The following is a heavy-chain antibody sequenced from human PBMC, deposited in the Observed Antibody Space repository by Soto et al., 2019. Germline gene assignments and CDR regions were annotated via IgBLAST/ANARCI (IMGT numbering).Heavy chain of an antibody. V-gene: IGHV4-59*08. D-gene: IGHD2-15*01. CDR3: ARHSRSTATPWGHWFDP. J-gene: IGHJ5*02. CDR2: IYYTGST. Sequence: QVQLQESGPGLVKPSETLSLTCTVSGGSISSYYWSWIRQPPGKGLEWIGYIYYTGSTNYNPSLKSRLTISVDTSNHHFSLNLTSVTAPDTAVYCCARHSRSTATPWGHWFDPWGHGTQVTVSS. CDR1: GGSISSYY.